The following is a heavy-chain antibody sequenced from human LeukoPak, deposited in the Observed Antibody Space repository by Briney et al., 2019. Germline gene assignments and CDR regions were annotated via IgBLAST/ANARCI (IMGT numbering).Heavy chain of an antibody. V-gene: IGHV3-21*01. D-gene: IGHD1/OR15-1a*01. CDR1: GFTFSSYS. J-gene: IGHJ3*02. CDR2: ISSSSSYI. CDR3: ARGTGKTKAFDI. Sequence: PGGSLRLSCAASGFTFSSYSMNWVRQAPGKGLEWVSSISSSSSYIYYADSVKGRFTISRDNTKNSVSLQMKSLRVEDAAVYYCARGTGKTKAFDIWGQGTMVTVSS.